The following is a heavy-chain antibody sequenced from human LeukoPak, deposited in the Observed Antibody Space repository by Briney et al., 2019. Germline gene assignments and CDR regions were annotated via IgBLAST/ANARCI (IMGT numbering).Heavy chain of an antibody. Sequence: GASVKASCKASGYTFTSYGISWVRQAPGQGLEWMGWISAYNGNTNYAQKLQGRVTMTTDTSTSTAYMELGSLRSDDTAVYYCARDSCSSTSCYFYYYYYGMDVWGQGTTVTVSS. J-gene: IGHJ6*02. D-gene: IGHD2-2*01. CDR1: GYTFTSYG. CDR2: ISAYNGNT. CDR3: ARDSCSSTSCYFYYYYYGMDV. V-gene: IGHV1-18*01.